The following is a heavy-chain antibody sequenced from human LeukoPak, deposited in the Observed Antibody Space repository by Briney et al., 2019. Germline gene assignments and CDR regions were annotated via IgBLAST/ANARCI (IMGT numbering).Heavy chain of an antibody. CDR3: ARSDGGGWLHIDY. CDR1: GGSISSYY. J-gene: IGHJ4*02. V-gene: IGHV4-59*01. CDR2: IYYSGST. Sequence: SETLSLTCTVSGGSISSYYWSWVRQPPGKGLEWIGYIYYSGSTNYNPSLKSRVTISVDTSKNQFSLKLSSVTAADTAVYYCARSDGGGWLHIDYWGQGTLVTVSS. D-gene: IGHD5-24*01.